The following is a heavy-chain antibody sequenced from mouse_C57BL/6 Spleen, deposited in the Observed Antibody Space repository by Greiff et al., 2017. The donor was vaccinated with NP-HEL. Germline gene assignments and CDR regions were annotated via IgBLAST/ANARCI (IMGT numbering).Heavy chain of an antibody. CDR2: ISDGGSYT. D-gene: IGHD2-5*01. CDR1: GFTFSSYA. V-gene: IGHV5-4*01. CDR3: AREDYSNYGGAMDY. J-gene: IGHJ4*01. Sequence: EVQLVESGGGLVKPGGSLKLSCAASGFTFSSYAMSWVRQTPETRLEWVATISDGGSYTYYPDNVKGRFTISRDNAKNNLYLQMSHLKSEDTAMYYCAREDYSNYGGAMDYWGQGTSVTVSS.